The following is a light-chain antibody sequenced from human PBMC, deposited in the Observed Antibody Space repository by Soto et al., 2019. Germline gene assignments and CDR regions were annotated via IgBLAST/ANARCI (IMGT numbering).Light chain of an antibody. Sequence: EILVTQYPATLSVSPGERATLSCRASQSVSSNLAWYQQKPGQAPRLLIYGASTRATGIPARFSGSGSGTEFTLTISSLQSEDFAVYYCQQYNNWPITFGGRTKADIK. V-gene: IGKV3-15*01. CDR2: GAS. CDR1: QSVSSN. J-gene: IGKJ4*01. CDR3: QQYNNWPIT.